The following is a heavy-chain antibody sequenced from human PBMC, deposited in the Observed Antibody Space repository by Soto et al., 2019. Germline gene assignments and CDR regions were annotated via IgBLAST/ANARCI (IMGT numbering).Heavy chain of an antibody. D-gene: IGHD1-1*01. Sequence: QVHLVQSGAEVKKPGASVKVSCKASGYTFTSYGITWVRQAPGQGLAWMGWISAHNGNTDYAQKLQGRVIVTRDTSTSTAYMDLRSLRSEDTAVYYWARGRYGDYWGQGALVPVSS. J-gene: IGHJ4*02. CDR2: ISAHNGNT. V-gene: IGHV1-18*01. CDR3: ARGRYGDY. CDR1: GYTFTSYG.